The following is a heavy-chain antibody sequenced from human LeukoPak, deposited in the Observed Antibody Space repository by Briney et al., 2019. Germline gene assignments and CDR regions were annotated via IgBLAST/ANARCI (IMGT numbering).Heavy chain of an antibody. J-gene: IGHJ6*02. CDR1: GYTFTTYG. V-gene: IGHV1-18*01. CDR2: ISGYNGNT. Sequence: ASVKVSCKASGYTFTTYGINWVRQAPGQGLEWMGWISGYNGNTNYAQKLQGRVTMTTDTSTSTAYMELRSLRSDDTAVYYCASPLEAAADYYYYGMDVWGQGTTVTVSS. D-gene: IGHD6-13*01. CDR3: ASPLEAAADYYYYGMDV.